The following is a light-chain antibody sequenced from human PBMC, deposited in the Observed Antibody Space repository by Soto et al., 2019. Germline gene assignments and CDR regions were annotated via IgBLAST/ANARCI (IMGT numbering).Light chain of an antibody. CDR3: SSYACSNNSV. CDR1: SSDVGGYNC. CDR2: EVS. Sequence: QSVLTQPPSASGSPGQSVTISCTGTSSDVGGYNCVSWYQQHPGKAPKLMIYEVSKRPSGVPDRFSGSKSGNTASLTVSGLQAEDEAYYYCSSYACSNNSVFGTGTKVTVL. V-gene: IGLV2-8*01. J-gene: IGLJ1*01.